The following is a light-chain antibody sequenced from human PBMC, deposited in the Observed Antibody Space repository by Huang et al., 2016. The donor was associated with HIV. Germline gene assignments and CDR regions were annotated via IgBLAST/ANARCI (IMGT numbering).Light chain of an antibody. CDR3: LHRSNWLT. Sequence: EVVLTQSPATLSLFPGERATLSCRASQSGGSYFAWYQQKPGQAPSLLIYDAATRATGIPDRFSGSGSGTDFTLTISSLEPEDFAVYYCLHRSNWLTFGGGTKVEIK. CDR2: DAA. CDR1: QSGGSY. V-gene: IGKV3-11*01. J-gene: IGKJ4*01.